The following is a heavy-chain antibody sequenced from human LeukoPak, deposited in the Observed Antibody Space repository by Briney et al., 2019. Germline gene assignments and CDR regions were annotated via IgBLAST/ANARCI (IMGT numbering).Heavy chain of an antibody. CDR1: GFTFNIYN. D-gene: IGHD3-22*01. Sequence: GGSLRLSCAASGFTFNIYNMNWVRQASGKGLEWVSCISGGSSYIYYADSVKGRFTISRDNAKNSLYLQMNSLRAEDTAVYYCARALPIRRDSSGYFFDYWGQGTLVTVSS. CDR3: ARALPIRRDSSGYFFDY. J-gene: IGHJ4*02. V-gene: IGHV3-21*01. CDR2: ISGGSSYI.